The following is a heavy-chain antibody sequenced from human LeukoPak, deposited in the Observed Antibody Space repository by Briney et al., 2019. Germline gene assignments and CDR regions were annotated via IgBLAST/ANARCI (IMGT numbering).Heavy chain of an antibody. J-gene: IGHJ4*02. CDR1: GFTVSSSY. CDR3: AREEGSGSFWDY. V-gene: IGHV3-11*01. CDR2: IGSSGGPI. Sequence: PGGSLRLSCAASGFTVSSSYMSWIRQAPGKGLEWFAYIGSSGGPIQYADSVKGRFTISRDNARNSLHLQMNSLTAEDTAVYYCAREEGSGSFWDYWGLGTLVTVSS. D-gene: IGHD3-10*01.